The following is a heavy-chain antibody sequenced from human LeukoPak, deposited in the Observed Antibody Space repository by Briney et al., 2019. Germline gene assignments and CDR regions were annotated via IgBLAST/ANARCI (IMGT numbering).Heavy chain of an antibody. V-gene: IGHV1-8*01. Sequence: ASVKVSCKVSGYTLTELSMHWVRQAPGKGLEWMGWMNPNSGNTGYAQKFQGRVTMTRNTSISTAYMELSSLRSEDTAVYYCARGPYYYDSGGYSRFDYWGQGTLVTVSS. CDR3: ARGPYYYDSGGYSRFDY. CDR2: MNPNSGNT. J-gene: IGHJ4*02. CDR1: GYTLTELS. D-gene: IGHD3-22*01.